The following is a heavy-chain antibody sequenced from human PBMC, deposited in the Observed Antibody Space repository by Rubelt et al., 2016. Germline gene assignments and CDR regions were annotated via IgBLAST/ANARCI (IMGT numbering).Heavy chain of an antibody. CDR2: ISSTSRYI. V-gene: IGHV3-21*01. CDR3: ARTSSSSCDY. J-gene: IGHJ4*02. Sequence: VQLVESGGGVVQPGRSLRLSCTASEFTFSSYSIHWVRQAPGEGLEWVSSISSTSRYIYYADSVKGRFTISRDNAKNSLYLQMNSLRDDDTAVYYCARTSSSSCDYWGQGTLVTVSS. D-gene: IGHD6-6*01. CDR1: EFTFSSYS.